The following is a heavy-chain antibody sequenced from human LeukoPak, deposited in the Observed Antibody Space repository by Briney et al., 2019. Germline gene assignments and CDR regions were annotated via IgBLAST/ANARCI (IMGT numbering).Heavy chain of an antibody. CDR3: ARDGKAVAVAFDI. J-gene: IGHJ3*02. V-gene: IGHV3-20*04. CDR2: INWNGGRI. D-gene: IGHD6-19*01. CDR1: GFTFDNYG. Sequence: GGSLRLSCAASGFTFDNYGMNWVRQAPGKGLEWVSGINWNGGRIGYADSVKGRFAISRDNAKNSLYPQMTSLRAEDTAVYYCARDGKAVAVAFDIWGQGTMVTVSS.